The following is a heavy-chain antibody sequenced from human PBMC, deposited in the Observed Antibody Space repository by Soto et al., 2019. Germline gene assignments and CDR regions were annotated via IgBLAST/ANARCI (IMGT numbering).Heavy chain of an antibody. CDR2: ISGYNGNR. V-gene: IGHV1-18*04. CDR1: GYTFTSYG. D-gene: IGHD3-9*01. J-gene: IGHJ4*02. Sequence: ASVKVSCKASGYTFTSYGISWVRQAPGQGLEWMGWISGYNGNRNYAQKFQGRVTMTTDAPTRTAYMELRTLRSDDTAVYYCARSGVEILTGYYRYWGQGTLVTVSS. CDR3: ARSGVEILTGYYRY.